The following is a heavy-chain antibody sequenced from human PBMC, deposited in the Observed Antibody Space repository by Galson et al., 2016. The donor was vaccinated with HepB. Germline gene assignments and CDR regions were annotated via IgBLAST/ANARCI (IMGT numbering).Heavy chain of an antibody. D-gene: IGHD2-8*02. Sequence: TLSLTCTVSGYSIRTGGYYWSWIRQPAGKGLEWIGHIYASGTTNYSPSLRSRVPISVDTSKNHFSLSLTSATAADTAIYYCSRGEGDCTGGTCYSFDPWGQGARVTVSS. V-gene: IGHV4-61*09. CDR3: SRGEGDCTGGTCYSFDP. J-gene: IGHJ5*02. CDR1: GYSIRTGGYY. CDR2: IYASGTT.